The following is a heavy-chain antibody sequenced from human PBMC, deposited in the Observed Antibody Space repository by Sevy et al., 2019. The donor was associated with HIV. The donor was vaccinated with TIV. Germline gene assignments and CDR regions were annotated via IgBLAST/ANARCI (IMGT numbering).Heavy chain of an antibody. V-gene: IGHV4-39*01. CDR3: ASLYYYDSTS. CDR2: IYFSGST. D-gene: IGHD3-22*01. CDR1: GGSISSSSYY. Sequence: SETLSLTCTVSGGSISSSSYYWGWLRQPPGKGLEWIGSIYFSGSTYYNPSLKSRVTISVDTSKNQFSLKLSSVTAADTAVYYCASLYYYDSTSWGQGTLVTVSS. J-gene: IGHJ4*02.